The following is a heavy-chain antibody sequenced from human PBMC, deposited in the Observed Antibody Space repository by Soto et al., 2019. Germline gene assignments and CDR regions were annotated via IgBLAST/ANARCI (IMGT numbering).Heavy chain of an antibody. J-gene: IGHJ5*02. CDR3: ASQPGSSGLNWFDP. CDR1: GFTFSSYS. D-gene: IGHD6-19*01. V-gene: IGHV3-21*01. CDR2: ISSSSSYI. Sequence: PGGSLRLSCAASGFTFSSYSMNWVRQAPGKGLEWVSSISSSSSYIYYADSVKGRFTISRDNAKNSLYLQMNSLRAEDTAVYYCASQPGSSGLNWFDPWGRGTLVTVSS.